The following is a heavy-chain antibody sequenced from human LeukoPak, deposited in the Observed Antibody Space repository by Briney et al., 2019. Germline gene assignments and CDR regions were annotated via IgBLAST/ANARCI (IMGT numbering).Heavy chain of an antibody. J-gene: IGHJ4*02. V-gene: IGHV3-23*01. CDR1: GFTFSTYV. D-gene: IGHD3-22*01. CDR3: AKDEGYYDGSVYFDY. CDR2: ISGSGDST. Sequence: PGGSLRLSCAASGFTFSTYVMSWVRQAPGKGLEWVSAISGSGDSTYYADSVKGRFTISRDNSKNTLYLQMNSLRAEDTAIYYCAKDEGYYDGSVYFDYWGQGTLVAVSS.